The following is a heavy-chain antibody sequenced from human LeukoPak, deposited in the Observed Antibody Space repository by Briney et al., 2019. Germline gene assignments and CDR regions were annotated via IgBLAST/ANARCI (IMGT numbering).Heavy chain of an antibody. CDR3: ARDELHTAMVNPPGY. Sequence: SVKVSCKASGGTFSSYAISWVRQAPGQGLEWMGRIIPILGIANYAQKFQGRVTITADKSTSTAYMELSSLRSEDTAVYYCARDELHTAMVNPPGYWGQGTLVTVSS. D-gene: IGHD5-18*01. CDR1: GGTFSSYA. CDR2: IIPILGIA. V-gene: IGHV1-69*04. J-gene: IGHJ4*02.